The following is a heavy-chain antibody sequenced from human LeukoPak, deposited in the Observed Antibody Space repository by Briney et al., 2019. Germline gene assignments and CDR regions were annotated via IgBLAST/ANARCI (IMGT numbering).Heavy chain of an antibody. J-gene: IGHJ4*02. Sequence: ASVKVSCKASGYTFTSYGINWVRQAPGQGLEWMGWISTYNGNTNYAQKLQGRVTMTTDTSTSTAYMELRSLRSDDTAVYYCARDKASCCYDYWGRGTLVTVSS. D-gene: IGHD2-2*01. CDR3: ARDKASCCYDY. CDR1: GYTFTSYG. V-gene: IGHV1-18*01. CDR2: ISTYNGNT.